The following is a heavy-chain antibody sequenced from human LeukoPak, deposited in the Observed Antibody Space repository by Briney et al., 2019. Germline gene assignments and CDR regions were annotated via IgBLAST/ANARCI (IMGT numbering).Heavy chain of an antibody. CDR3: AKDHDYGGNFDY. J-gene: IGHJ4*02. D-gene: IGHD4-23*01. CDR1: GFTFSSYG. V-gene: IGHV3-30*18. Sequence: GGSLRLSCAASGFTFSSYGMHWVRQAPGKGLEWVAVISYDGSNKYYADSVKGRFAISRDNSKNTLYLQMNSLRAEDTAVYYCAKDHDYGGNFDYWGQGTLVTVSS. CDR2: ISYDGSNK.